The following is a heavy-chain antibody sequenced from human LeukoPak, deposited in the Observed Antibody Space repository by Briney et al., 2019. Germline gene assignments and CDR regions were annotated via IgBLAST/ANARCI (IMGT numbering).Heavy chain of an antibody. CDR2: ISWNSGSI. D-gene: IGHD3-22*01. CDR3: AKDINYDSRGYYYYGMDV. CDR1: GFTFDDYA. J-gene: IGHJ6*02. Sequence: AGGSLRLSCAASGFTFDDYAMHWVRQAPGKGLEWVSGISWNSGSIGYADSVKGRFTISRDNAKNSLYLQMNSLRAEDTALYYCAKDINYDSRGYYYYGMDVWGQGTTVTVSS. V-gene: IGHV3-9*01.